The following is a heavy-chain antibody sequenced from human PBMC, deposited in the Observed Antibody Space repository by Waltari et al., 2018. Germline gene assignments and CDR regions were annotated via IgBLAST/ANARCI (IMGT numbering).Heavy chain of an antibody. CDR1: GFPFSSCA. V-gene: IGHV3-23*04. CDR3: VKQRVRASPIFDY. CDR2: ISVGGGTT. Sequence: EVQLVESGGGLVQPGGSLRLSGATSGFPFSSCAMTWVRQAPGMGLEWVSDISVGGGTTYYADSVKGRFTISRDNSKNILYLQMNSLRAEDTAFYYCVKQRVRASPIFDYWGLGTLVTVSS. J-gene: IGHJ4*02. D-gene: IGHD6-25*01.